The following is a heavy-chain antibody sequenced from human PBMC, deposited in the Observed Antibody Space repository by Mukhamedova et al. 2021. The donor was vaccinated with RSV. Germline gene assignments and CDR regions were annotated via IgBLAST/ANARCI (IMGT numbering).Heavy chain of an antibody. D-gene: IGHD4-17*01. CDR1: SDYN. V-gene: IGHV3-21*01. Sequence: SDYNMNWVRQAPGKGLEWVSSISTTSSYINYADSLNGRFTISRDNAKNSLFLQMNSLRDEDTAVYYCARDTVTQGSDTFDFWGQG. J-gene: IGHJ3*01. CDR2: ISTTSSYI. CDR3: ARDTVTQGSDTFDF.